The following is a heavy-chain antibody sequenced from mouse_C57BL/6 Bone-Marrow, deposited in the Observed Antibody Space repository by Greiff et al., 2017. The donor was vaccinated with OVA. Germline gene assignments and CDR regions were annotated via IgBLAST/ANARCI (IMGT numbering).Heavy chain of an antibody. Sequence: VQLQQPGTELVKPGASVKLSCKASGYTFTSYWMHWVTQRPGQGLEWIGNINPSNGGTNYNEKFKSKATLTVDKSSSTAYMQLSSLTSEDSAVYYCARERVWDYYGSSYGYWGQGTTLTVSS. J-gene: IGHJ2*01. D-gene: IGHD1-1*01. CDR2: INPSNGGT. CDR3: ARERVWDYYGSSYGY. V-gene: IGHV1-53*01. CDR1: GYTFTSYW.